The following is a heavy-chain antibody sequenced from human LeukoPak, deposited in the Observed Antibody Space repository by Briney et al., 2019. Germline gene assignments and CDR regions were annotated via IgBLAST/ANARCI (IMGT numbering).Heavy chain of an antibody. D-gene: IGHD1-14*01. Sequence: SSETLSLTCTVSGGSISSYCWSWIRQPPGKGLEWIGYIYYSGSTNYNPSLKSRVTISVDTSKNQFSLKLSSVTAADTAVYYCARDDRNWGYFDYWGQGTLVTVSS. CDR2: IYYSGST. V-gene: IGHV4-59*01. J-gene: IGHJ4*02. CDR3: ARDDRNWGYFDY. CDR1: GGSISSYC.